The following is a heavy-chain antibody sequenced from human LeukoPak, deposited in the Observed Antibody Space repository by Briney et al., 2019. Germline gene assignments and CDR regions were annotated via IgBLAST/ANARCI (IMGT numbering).Heavy chain of an antibody. D-gene: IGHD5-24*01. CDR1: GFTFSTYA. V-gene: IGHV3-23*01. Sequence: GGSLILSCAASGFTFSTYAMSWVRQAPGKGLQWVSAISDTGGSTYYADSVKGRFTISRDNSKNTLYLQMNSLRAEDTAVYYCAKGPRGDHYWGQGALVTVCS. CDR2: ISDTGGST. CDR3: AKGPRGDHY. J-gene: IGHJ4*02.